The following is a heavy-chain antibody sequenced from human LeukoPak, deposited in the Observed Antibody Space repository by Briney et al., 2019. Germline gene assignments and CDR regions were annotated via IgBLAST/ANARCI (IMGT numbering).Heavy chain of an antibody. Sequence: AGGSLRLSCAASGFTFSSYAMSWVRQAPGKGLEWVSAISGSGGSTYYADSVKGRFTISRDKSKNTLYLQMNSLRAEDTAVYYCAKEGIAVADYYYYYMDVWGKGTTVTISS. J-gene: IGHJ6*03. CDR2: ISGSGGST. CDR3: AKEGIAVADYYYYYMDV. V-gene: IGHV3-23*01. CDR1: GFTFSSYA. D-gene: IGHD6-19*01.